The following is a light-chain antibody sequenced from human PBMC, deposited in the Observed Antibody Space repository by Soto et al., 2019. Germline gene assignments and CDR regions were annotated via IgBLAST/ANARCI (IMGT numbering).Light chain of an antibody. V-gene: IGLV2-14*01. CDR2: EVS. CDR3: SSYTSSSPLM. Sequence: QSALTQPASVSGSPGQSITISCTGTSSDVGGYNYVSWYQQHPGKAPKLMIYEVSNRPSGVSNRFSGSKSGNTAPLTLSGLQAEDEADYYCSSYTSSSPLMFGGGTQLTVL. J-gene: IGLJ3*02. CDR1: SSDVGGYNY.